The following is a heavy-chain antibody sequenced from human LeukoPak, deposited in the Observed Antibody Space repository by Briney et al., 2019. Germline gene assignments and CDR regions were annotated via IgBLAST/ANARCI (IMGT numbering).Heavy chain of an antibody. CDR1: GFTFSSYW. V-gene: IGHV3-74*01. CDR2: LNIDGSST. CDR3: ARTYYDTTGPPGY. D-gene: IGHD3-22*01. Sequence: GALRLSCAASGFTFSSYWMHWVRQAPGKGLVWVSRLNIDGSSTSYADSVKGRFTISRDNAKDTLYLRMNSLRAEDTAVYYCARTYYDTTGPPGYWGQGTLVTVSS. J-gene: IGHJ4*02.